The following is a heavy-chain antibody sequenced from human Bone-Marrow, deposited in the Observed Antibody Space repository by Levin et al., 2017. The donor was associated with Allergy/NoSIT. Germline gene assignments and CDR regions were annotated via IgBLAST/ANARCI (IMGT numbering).Heavy chain of an antibody. D-gene: IGHD3-3*01. CDR1: GFTFSSYA. CDR2: ISGSSRST. V-gene: IGHV3-23*01. Sequence: GGSLRLSCAASGFTFSSYAMSWVRQAPGKGLEWVSAISGSSRSTYFADSVKGRFTISRDNSNNTLYLQMNSLRAEDTAVYFCAKVRPIFGVIPNDYWGQGTLVTVSS. CDR3: AKVRPIFGVIPNDY. J-gene: IGHJ4*02.